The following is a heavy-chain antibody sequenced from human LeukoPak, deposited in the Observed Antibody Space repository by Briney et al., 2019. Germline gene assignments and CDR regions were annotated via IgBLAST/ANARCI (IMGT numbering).Heavy chain of an antibody. CDR1: GYTFTSYD. CDR2: MNPNSGNT. CDR3: ARRGSGYYDSREAFDI. J-gene: IGHJ3*02. Sequence: ASVKVSCTASGYTFTSYDINWVRQATGQGLEWMGWMNPNSGNTGYAQKFQGRVTMTRNTSISAAYMELSSLRSEDTAVYYCARRGSGYYDSREAFDIWGQGTMVTVSS. D-gene: IGHD3-22*01. V-gene: IGHV1-8*01.